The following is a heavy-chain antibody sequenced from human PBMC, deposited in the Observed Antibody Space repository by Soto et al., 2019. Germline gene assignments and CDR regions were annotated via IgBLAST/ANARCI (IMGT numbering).Heavy chain of an antibody. CDR1: GYTFTGYY. Sequence: QVQLVQSGAEVKKPGASVKVSCKASGYTFTGYYMHWVRQAPGQGLEWMGWINPNSGGTNYAQKFQGWVTMTRRSSISAAYMELSRLRSDDTTVYYCARLREAGGSGYLIGTFEYWGQGTLVTVSS. J-gene: IGHJ4*02. D-gene: IGHD3-22*01. CDR2: INPNSGGT. CDR3: ARLREAGGSGYLIGTFEY. V-gene: IGHV1-2*04.